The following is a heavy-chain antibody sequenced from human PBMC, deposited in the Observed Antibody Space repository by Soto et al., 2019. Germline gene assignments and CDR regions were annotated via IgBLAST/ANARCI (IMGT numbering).Heavy chain of an antibody. J-gene: IGHJ4*02. D-gene: IGHD2-15*01. V-gene: IGHV3-33*01. Sequence: QVQLVESGGGVVQPGRSLRLSCAASGFTLSSYGMHWVRQAPGKGLEWVAVIWYDGDKKCYADSVKVRFTISRDESKNTVYLHMSSLRGEDTGVYYCARGSAGSESVVVVPAIDFYSFDTWGQGTLVSVSS. CDR2: IWYDGDKK. CDR1: GFTLSSYG. CDR3: ARGSAGSESVVVVPAIDFYSFDT.